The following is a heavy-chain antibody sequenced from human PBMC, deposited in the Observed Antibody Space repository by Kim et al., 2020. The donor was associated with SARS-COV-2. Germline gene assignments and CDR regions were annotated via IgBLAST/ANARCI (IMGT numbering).Heavy chain of an antibody. CDR1: GGSISSYY. V-gene: IGHV4-59*01. CDR2: IYYSGST. Sequence: SETLSLTCTVSGGSISSYYWSWIRQPPGKGLEWIGYIYYSGSTNYNPSLKSRVTISVDTSKNQFSLKLSSVTAADTAVYYCARGGVFDYYYGMDVWGQGTTVTVSS. D-gene: IGHD3-3*01. CDR3: ARGGVFDYYYGMDV. J-gene: IGHJ6*02.